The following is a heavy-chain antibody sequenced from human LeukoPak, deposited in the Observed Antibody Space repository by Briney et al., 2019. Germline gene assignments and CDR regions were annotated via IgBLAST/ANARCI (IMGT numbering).Heavy chain of an antibody. V-gene: IGHV3-21*01. CDR3: ARDRVGAFDI. CDR1: GFTFSSYS. CDR2: ISSSSSYI. J-gene: IGHJ3*02. D-gene: IGHD3-10*01. Sequence: GGSLRLSCAASGFTFSSYSMNWVRQAPGKGLEWVSSISSSSSYIYYADSVKGRFTISRDNSKNTLYLQMNSLRAEDTAVYYCARDRVGAFDIWGQGTMVTVSS.